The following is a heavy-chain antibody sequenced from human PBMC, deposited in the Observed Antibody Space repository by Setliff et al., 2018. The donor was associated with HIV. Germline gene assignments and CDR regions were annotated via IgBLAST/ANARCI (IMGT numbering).Heavy chain of an antibody. CDR3: ARHRDGGTYPLDY. J-gene: IGHJ4*02. Sequence: SETLSLTCTVSDGSFSSDYWTWIRQTPGKGLEWIGYIYYSGSTKYNPSLTSRVTISLDTSKNRFSLQLTSVTAADTAVYYCARHRDGGTYPLDYWGQGTLVTVSS. CDR2: IYYSGST. V-gene: IGHV4-59*08. D-gene: IGHD1-26*01. CDR1: DGSFSSDY.